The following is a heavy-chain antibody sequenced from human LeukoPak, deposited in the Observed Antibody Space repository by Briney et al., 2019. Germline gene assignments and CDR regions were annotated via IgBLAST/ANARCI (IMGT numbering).Heavy chain of an antibody. CDR1: GASLSNYY. Sequence: SETLSLTCRVSGASLSNYYWSWIRQSPGRGLEWIGFCHYSGSTNYNPSLNSRVTTSIDTSMNQLSLTLVSVTAADTAVYFCARHHDGGPKLRLDFWGLGVLVTVSS. CDR3: ARHHDGGPKLRLDF. J-gene: IGHJ4*02. D-gene: IGHD2-15*01. V-gene: IGHV4-59*08. CDR2: CHYSGST.